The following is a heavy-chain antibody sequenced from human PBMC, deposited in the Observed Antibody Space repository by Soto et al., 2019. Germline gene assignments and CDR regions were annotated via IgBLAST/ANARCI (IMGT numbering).Heavy chain of an antibody. D-gene: IGHD5-18*01. CDR1: GGPISTFY. V-gene: IGHV4-59*01. J-gene: IGHJ4*02. CDR2: MYNSGST. Sequence: SQTRSLTCTVSGGPISTFYWSWIRQPPGGGLEWIGYMYNSGSTNYNPSLKSRVTISVDTSKNQFSLTLRSVTAADTAVYYFVKGAGREGYTVGLRGQGTLVSVSS. CDR3: VKGAGREGYTVGL.